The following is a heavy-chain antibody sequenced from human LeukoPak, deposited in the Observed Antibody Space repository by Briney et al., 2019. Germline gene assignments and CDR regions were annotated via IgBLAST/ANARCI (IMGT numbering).Heavy chain of an antibody. D-gene: IGHD2-2*01. Sequence: PSETLSLTCSVSGGSISSYYWSWIRQPPGKGLEWIGYIYYTGSTNYNPSLKSRVTISVDTSKNQFSLKLNSVIAADTAVYYCARELCSTTTCYFDYWGQGTLVTVSS. CDR3: ARELCSTTTCYFDY. CDR2: IYYTGST. V-gene: IGHV4-59*01. CDR1: GGSISSYY. J-gene: IGHJ4*02.